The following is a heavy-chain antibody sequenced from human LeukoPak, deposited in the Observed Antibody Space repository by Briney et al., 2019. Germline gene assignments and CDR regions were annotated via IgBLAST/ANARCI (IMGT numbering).Heavy chain of an antibody. V-gene: IGHV4-39*02. D-gene: IGHD2-15*01. Sequence: SETLSLTCTVSGGSVSSSSHYWNWIRQPPGKGLEWIGSIYYSGSTNYNPSLQSRVTISVDTSKNHFSLRLSSVTAADTAMYYCARRDCSGGSCYFQPWGQGTLVTVSS. CDR3: ARRDCSGGSCYFQP. CDR2: IYYSGST. CDR1: GGSVSSSSHY. J-gene: IGHJ1*01.